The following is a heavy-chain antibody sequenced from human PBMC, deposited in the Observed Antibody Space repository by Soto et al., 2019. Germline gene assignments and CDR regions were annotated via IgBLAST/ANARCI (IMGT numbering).Heavy chain of an antibody. CDR2: ISSNGGST. CDR3: LKQDGYSYAFDI. D-gene: IGHD5-18*01. Sequence: ESGGGLVQPGGSLRLSCSASGFTFSSYAMHWVRQAPGKGLEYVSAISSNGGSTYYADSVKGRFTISRDNSKNTLYLQMSSLRAEDTAVYYCLKQDGYSYAFDIWGQGTMVTVSS. J-gene: IGHJ3*02. CDR1: GFTFSSYA. V-gene: IGHV3-64D*06.